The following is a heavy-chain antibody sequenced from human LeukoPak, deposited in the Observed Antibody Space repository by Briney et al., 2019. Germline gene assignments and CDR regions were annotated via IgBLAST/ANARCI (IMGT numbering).Heavy chain of an antibody. CDR2: IYSGGST. Sequence: GGSLRLSCAASGFSFSSYTMNWVRQALGEGLEWVSVIYSGGSTYYADSVKGRFTISRDNSKNTLYLQMNSLRAEDTAVYYCASIMVRGPFGFDYWGQGTLVTVSS. J-gene: IGHJ4*02. D-gene: IGHD3-10*01. CDR3: ASIMVRGPFGFDY. V-gene: IGHV3-53*01. CDR1: GFSFSSYT.